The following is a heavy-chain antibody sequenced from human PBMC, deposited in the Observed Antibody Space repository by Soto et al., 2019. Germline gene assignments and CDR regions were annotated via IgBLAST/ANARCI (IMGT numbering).Heavy chain of an antibody. D-gene: IGHD2-8*01. CDR3: ARGGYCTNGVCYPYYYGMDV. CDR1: GYTLTDLS. V-gene: IGHV1-69*13. J-gene: IGHJ6*02. Sequence: SVKVSCKVSGYTLTDLSMQWVRQAPGQGLEWMGGIIPIFGTANYAQKFQGRVTITADESTSTAYMELSSLRSEDTAVYYCARGGYCTNGVCYPYYYGMDVWGQGTTVTVSS. CDR2: IIPIFGTA.